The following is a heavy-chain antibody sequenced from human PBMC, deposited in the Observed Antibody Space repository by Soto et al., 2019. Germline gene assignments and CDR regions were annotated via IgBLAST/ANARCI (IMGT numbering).Heavy chain of an antibody. CDR3: ARHVRELLRKGWFDP. D-gene: IGHD1-7*01. CDR2: IYYSGST. Sequence: SETLSLTCTVSGGSISSSSYYWGWIRQPPGKGLEWIGSIYYSGSTYYNPSLKSRVTISVDTSKNQFSLKLSSVTAADTAVYYCARHVRELLRKGWFDPWGQGTLVTVSS. V-gene: IGHV4-39*01. J-gene: IGHJ5*02. CDR1: GGSISSSSYY.